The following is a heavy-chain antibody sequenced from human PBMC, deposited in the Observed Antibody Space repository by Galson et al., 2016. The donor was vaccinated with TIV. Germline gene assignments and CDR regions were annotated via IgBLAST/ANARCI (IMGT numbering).Heavy chain of an antibody. CDR3: ARDHSYQSFDY. CDR1: GFTFNNYW. D-gene: IGHD2-2*01. V-gene: IGHV3-7*01. Sequence: SLRLSCAVSGFTFNNYWMSRVRQTPGKGLEWVANIKEDGSTIYYVDSVEGRFTISRDNAKNSLYLQMNSLRAEDTAMYYCARDHSYQSFDYWGQGTLVTVSS. CDR2: IKEDGSTI. J-gene: IGHJ4*02.